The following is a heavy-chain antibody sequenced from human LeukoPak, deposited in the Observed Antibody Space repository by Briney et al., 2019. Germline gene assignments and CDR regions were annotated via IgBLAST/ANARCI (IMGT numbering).Heavy chain of an antibody. CDR3: ARTYPYPRH. Sequence: PGGSLRLSCAASGFTFSEYSMGWVRQAPGKGLEYVAHIKEDESEIFYVDSVKGRFTISRDNAKNSLFLQMNSLEAEDTAIYYCARTYPYPRHWGQGALVTVSS. V-gene: IGHV3-7*01. CDR1: GFTFSEYS. J-gene: IGHJ4*02. CDR2: IKEDESEI.